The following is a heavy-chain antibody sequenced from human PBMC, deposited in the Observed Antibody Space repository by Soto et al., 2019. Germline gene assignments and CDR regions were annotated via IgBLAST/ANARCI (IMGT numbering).Heavy chain of an antibody. Sequence: GWSLRLSCAASVFTCSTYAMSWVRQAPGKGLEWVSAISDSGAHTYYADSVKGRFSISRDNSKSTLYLQMNSLRADDTAVYYCLIYYYYYSMDVWGQGTTVTVSS. J-gene: IGHJ6*02. CDR1: VFTCSTYA. V-gene: IGHV3-23*01. CDR3: LIYYYYYSMDV. CDR2: ISDSGAHT. D-gene: IGHD3-22*01.